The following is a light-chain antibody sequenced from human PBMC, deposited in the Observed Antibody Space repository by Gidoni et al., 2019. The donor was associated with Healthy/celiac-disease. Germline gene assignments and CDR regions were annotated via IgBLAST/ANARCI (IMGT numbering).Light chain of an antibody. CDR3: QLSYNILT. CDR2: AAS. Sequence: DVQMTQSPPFLSASVGDRVTITCRANQSISGYLNWYQLKSGKAPELLIYAASTLRHGVPSRFSGSGSGTDFTLTISSLQPDDFATYYCQLSYNILTFXPXTKVXMK. CDR1: QSISGY. V-gene: IGKV1-39*01. J-gene: IGKJ3*01.